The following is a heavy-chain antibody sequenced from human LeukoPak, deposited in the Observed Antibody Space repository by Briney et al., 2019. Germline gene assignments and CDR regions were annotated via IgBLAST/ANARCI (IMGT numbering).Heavy chain of an antibody. J-gene: IGHJ4*02. CDR3: VRDLGGRSGH. CDR2: IDSSSSTI. V-gene: IGHV3-48*01. D-gene: IGHD1-26*01. Sequence: PGGSLRLSCAASGFTFSSYSMNWVRQAPGKGLEWASYIDSSSSTIYYADSVKGRFTISRDNAKNSLYLQMNSLRAEDTAVYYCVRDLGGRSGHWGQGTLVTVSS. CDR1: GFTFSSYS.